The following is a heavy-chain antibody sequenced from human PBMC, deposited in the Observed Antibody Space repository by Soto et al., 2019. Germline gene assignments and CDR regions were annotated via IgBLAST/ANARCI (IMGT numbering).Heavy chain of an antibody. V-gene: IGHV4-59*08. CDR2: IYYSGST. CDR1: GGSISSYY. D-gene: IGHD6-19*01. J-gene: IGHJ5*01. Sequence: PSETLSLTCTVSGGSISSYYWSWIRQPPGKGLEWIGYIYYSGSTNYNPSLKSRVTISVDTSKNQFSLKLSSVTAADTAVYYCACQYIGGWFDRFYPCGQRTPVPVSA. CDR3: ACQYIGGWFDRFYP.